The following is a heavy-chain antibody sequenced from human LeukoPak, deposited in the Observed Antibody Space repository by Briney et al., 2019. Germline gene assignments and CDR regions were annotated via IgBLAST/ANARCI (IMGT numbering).Heavy chain of an antibody. CDR3: VRSDIVVVPAAILTGHFDY. J-gene: IGHJ4*02. V-gene: IGHV4-34*01. CDR2: INHSGST. Sequence: SETLSLTCAVYGGSFSGYYWSWIRQPPGKGLEWIGEINHSGSTNYNPSLKSRVTISVDTSKNQFSLKLSSVTAADTAVYYCVRSDIVVVPAAILTGHFDYWGQGTLVTVSS. CDR1: GGSFSGYY. D-gene: IGHD2-2*02.